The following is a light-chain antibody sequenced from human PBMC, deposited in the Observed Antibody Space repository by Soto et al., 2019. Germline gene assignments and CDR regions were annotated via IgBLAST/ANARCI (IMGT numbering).Light chain of an antibody. CDR2: EVS. Sequence: QSALTQPPSASGSPGQSVTISCTGTSSDFGGYNYVSWYQQHPGKAPKLMIYEVSKRPSGVPDRFSGSKSGNTASLTVSGLQAEDEADYYCSSYGGSNNYVVFGGGTKLTVL. V-gene: IGLV2-8*01. J-gene: IGLJ2*01. CDR3: SSYGGSNNYVV. CDR1: SSDFGGYNY.